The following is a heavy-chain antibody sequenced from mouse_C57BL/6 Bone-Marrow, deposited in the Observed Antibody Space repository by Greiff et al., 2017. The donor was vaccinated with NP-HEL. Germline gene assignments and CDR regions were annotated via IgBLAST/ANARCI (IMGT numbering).Heavy chain of an antibody. J-gene: IGHJ3*01. Sequence: EVKLVESGGGLVKPGGSLKLSCAASGFTFSDYGMHWVRQAPETGLEWVAYISSGSSTIYYADTVKGRFTISRDNAKNTLFLQMTSLRSEDTAMYYCARDDYEFAYWGQGTLVTVSA. CDR1: GFTFSDYG. V-gene: IGHV5-17*01. CDR3: ARDDYEFAY. CDR2: ISSGSSTI. D-gene: IGHD2-4*01.